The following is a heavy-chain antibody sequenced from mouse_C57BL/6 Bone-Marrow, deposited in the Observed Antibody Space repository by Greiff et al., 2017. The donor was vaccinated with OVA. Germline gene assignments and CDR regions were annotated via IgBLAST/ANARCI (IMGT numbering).Heavy chain of an antibody. CDR3: ARSIYYYGSSFAWFAY. V-gene: IGHV1-64*01. Sequence: VQLQQPGAELVKPGASVKLSCKASGYTFTSYWMHWVKQRPGQGLEWIGMIHPTSGSTNYNEKFKSKATLTVDKSSSTAYMQLSSLTSEDSAVYYGARSIYYYGSSFAWFAYWGQGTLVTVSA. CDR2: IHPTSGST. J-gene: IGHJ3*01. CDR1: GYTFTSYW. D-gene: IGHD1-1*01.